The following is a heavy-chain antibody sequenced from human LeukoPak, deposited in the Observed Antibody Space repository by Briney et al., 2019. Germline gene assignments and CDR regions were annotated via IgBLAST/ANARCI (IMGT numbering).Heavy chain of an antibody. V-gene: IGHV1-69*13. CDR1: GGTFSSYA. J-gene: IGHJ6*02. Sequence: ASVKVSCKASGGTFSSYAISWVRQAPGQGLEWMGGIIPIFGTANYAQKFQGRVTITADESTSTAYMELSSLRSEDTAVYYCARGFPVTNSYYYYGMDAWGQGTTVTVSS. CDR2: IIPIFGTA. CDR3: ARGFPVTNSYYYYGMDA. D-gene: IGHD4-17*01.